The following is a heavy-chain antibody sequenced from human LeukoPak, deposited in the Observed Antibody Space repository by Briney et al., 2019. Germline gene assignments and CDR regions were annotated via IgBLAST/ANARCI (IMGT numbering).Heavy chain of an antibody. CDR1: GYTFSSYS. CDR2: ISTYNGNT. J-gene: IGHJ4*02. D-gene: IGHD6-6*01. CDR3: AKDRWRDGSSSFDN. Sequence: GASVKVSCKASGYTFSSYSINWVRQAPGQGLEWMGWISTYNGNTSYAQKLQGRVTMTTDTSTSTAYMEQRSLRSDDTAVYYCAKDRWRDGSSSFDNWGQGTLVTVSS. V-gene: IGHV1-18*01.